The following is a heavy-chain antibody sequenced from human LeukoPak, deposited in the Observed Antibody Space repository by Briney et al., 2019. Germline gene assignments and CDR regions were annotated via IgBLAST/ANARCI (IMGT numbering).Heavy chain of an antibody. CDR1: GGSISNGNW. CDR2: IYHSGST. V-gene: IGHV4-4*02. J-gene: IGHJ5*02. CDR3: ARRTHNGYSSGWLRVSSWFDP. Sequence: PSETLSLTCAVSGGSISNGNWWGWVRRPPGKGLEWIGEIYHSGSTNYIPSLKSRVTISVDKSKNQFSLKLTSVTAADTAVYYCARRTHNGYSSGWLRVSSWFDPWGQGTLVTVSS. D-gene: IGHD6-19*01.